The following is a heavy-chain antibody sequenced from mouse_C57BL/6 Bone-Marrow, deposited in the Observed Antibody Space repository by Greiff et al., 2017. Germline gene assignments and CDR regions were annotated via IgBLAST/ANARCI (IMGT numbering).Heavy chain of an antibody. Sequence: VKLQESGPGLVAPSQSLSITCTVSGFSLTSYAISWVRQPPGKGLEWLGVIWTGGGKNYNSALKSRLSISKDNSKSQVFLKMNSLQTDDTARYYCARSTTVVSFDYWGQGTTLTVSS. CDR2: IWTGGGK. V-gene: IGHV2-9-1*01. CDR3: ARSTTVVSFDY. CDR1: GFSLTSYA. J-gene: IGHJ2*01. D-gene: IGHD1-1*01.